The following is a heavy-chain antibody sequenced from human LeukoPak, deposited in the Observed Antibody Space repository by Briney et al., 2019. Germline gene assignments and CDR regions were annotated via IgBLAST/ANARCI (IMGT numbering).Heavy chain of an antibody. J-gene: IGHJ4*02. CDR2: ISGSGGGT. V-gene: IGHV3-23*01. CDR1: GFTFSSYA. CDR3: AKESRAATVDSY. Sequence: PGGSLRLSCAASGFTFSSYAMRWVRQAPGKGLEWVSTISGSGGGTYYADSVKGRFTISRDNSKNTLYLQMNSLRAEDTAVYYCAKESRAATVDSYWGQGTLVTVSS. D-gene: IGHD2-15*01.